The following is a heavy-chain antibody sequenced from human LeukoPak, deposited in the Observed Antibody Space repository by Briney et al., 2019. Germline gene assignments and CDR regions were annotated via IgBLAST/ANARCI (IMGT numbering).Heavy chain of an antibody. Sequence: ASVKVSCKASGYNFIGYYMHWVRQAPGQGLEWMGWINPNSGGTNYAQKFQGRVTMTRDTSISTAYMELSRLRSDDTAVYYCAREGGIRSGTYYYYYYMDVWGKGTTVTVSS. D-gene: IGHD3-16*01. V-gene: IGHV1-2*02. J-gene: IGHJ6*03. CDR1: GYNFIGYY. CDR2: INPNSGGT. CDR3: AREGGIRSGTYYYYYYMDV.